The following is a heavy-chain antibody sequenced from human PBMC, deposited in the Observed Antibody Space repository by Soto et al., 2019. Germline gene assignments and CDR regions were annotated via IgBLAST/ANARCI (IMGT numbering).Heavy chain of an antibody. CDR3: ARSPYTNSWYYFDY. V-gene: IGHV1-3*04. CDR1: GYTFTSYA. J-gene: IGHJ4*02. D-gene: IGHD6-13*01. Sequence: ASVKVSCKASGYTFTSYAMHWVRQAPGQRLEWMGWINTGNDNTKYAQKFQGRVTMTTDTSTSTAYMELRSLRSDDTAVYYCARSPYTNSWYYFDYWGQGTLVTVSS. CDR2: INTGNDNT.